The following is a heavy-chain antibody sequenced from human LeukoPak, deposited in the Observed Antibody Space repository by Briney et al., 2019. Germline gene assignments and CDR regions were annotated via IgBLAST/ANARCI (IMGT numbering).Heavy chain of an antibody. CDR1: GLTFSSYA. D-gene: IGHD3-3*01. CDR2: IIGNGGST. J-gene: IGHJ4*02. V-gene: IGHV3-23*01. Sequence: GGSLRLSCAASGLTFSSYAMSWVRQAPGKGLEWVSGIIGNGGSTDYADSVKGRFTISRDNSKNTVFLQMNSLRAEDTAIYYCAEGIDFWSGHPGFDYWGQGTLVTVSS. CDR3: AEGIDFWSGHPGFDY.